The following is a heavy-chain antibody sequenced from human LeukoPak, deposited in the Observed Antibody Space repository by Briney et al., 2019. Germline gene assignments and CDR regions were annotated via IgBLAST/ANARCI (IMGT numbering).Heavy chain of an antibody. CDR3: ARDPGFSAFDI. CDR1: GFTFSSYW. Sequence: GGSLRLSCAASGFTFSSYWMSWVRQASGKGPEFVANIKEDGSEKSYVDSVKGRFTISRDNAKNSLSLQMNSLRAEDTAVYYCARDPGFSAFDIWGQGTMVIVSS. V-gene: IGHV3-7*01. CDR2: IKEDGSEK. J-gene: IGHJ3*02.